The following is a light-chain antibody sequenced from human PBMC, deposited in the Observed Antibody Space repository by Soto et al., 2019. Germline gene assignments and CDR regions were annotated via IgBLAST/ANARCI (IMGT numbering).Light chain of an antibody. CDR1: STDVGNYNY. CDR2: DVN. V-gene: IGLV2-8*01. Sequence: QSALTQPPSASGCPGQSLTISCTGTSTDVGNYNYVSWYQQHPGKAPKLMISDVNRRPSGVPDRLSGSKSGNTASLTVSGLQAEDEADYYFSSYAGSNQWVFGGGTKVTVL. CDR3: SSYAGSNQWV. J-gene: IGLJ3*02.